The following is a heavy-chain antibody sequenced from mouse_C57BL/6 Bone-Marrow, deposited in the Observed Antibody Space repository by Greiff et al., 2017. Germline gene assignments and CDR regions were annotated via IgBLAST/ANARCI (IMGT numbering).Heavy chain of an antibody. CDR3: ARDESCLCSAMDY. V-gene: IGHV1-7*01. CDR2: INPGSGYT. Sequence: VQLQQSGAELAKPGASVKLSCKASGYTFTSYWMHWVKQRPGQGLEWIGYINPGSGYTTDNQNVKGKATLTADKSSSTAYMQLSSLTYEDSAVYYCARDESCLCSAMDYWGQGTSVTVSA. J-gene: IGHJ4*01. CDR1: GYTFTSYW.